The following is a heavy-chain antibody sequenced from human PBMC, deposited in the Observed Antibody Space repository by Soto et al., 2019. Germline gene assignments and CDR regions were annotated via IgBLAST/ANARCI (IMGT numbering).Heavy chain of an antibody. J-gene: IGHJ4*02. Sequence: EVQLVESGGGLVQPGGSLRLSCAASGFTFKNYYMHWVRQAQGKGLVWVSVINGQGTSTAYSDSVQGRVTTSRDNARNTLYLHMEGLGDEDTAVYSCESGSLGTSGIDYWGQGILVTVSS. D-gene: IGHD1-20*01. CDR2: INGQGTST. V-gene: IGHV3-74*01. CDR1: GFTFKNYY. CDR3: ESGSLGTSGIDY.